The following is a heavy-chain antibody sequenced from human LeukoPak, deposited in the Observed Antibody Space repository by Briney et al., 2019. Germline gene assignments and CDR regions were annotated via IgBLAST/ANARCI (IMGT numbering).Heavy chain of an antibody. CDR3: ARGSYGDLN. V-gene: IGHV3-30*03. Sequence: GGSLRLSCAASGFTVSSNYMSWVRQAPGKGLEWVVVISPEGDGKYYADSVKGRFTISRDNSKNTLYLQMNSVRAEDMAVYYCARGSYGDLNWAQGTLVTVSS. CDR1: GFTVSSNY. J-gene: IGHJ4*02. CDR2: ISPEGDGK. D-gene: IGHD2-21*02.